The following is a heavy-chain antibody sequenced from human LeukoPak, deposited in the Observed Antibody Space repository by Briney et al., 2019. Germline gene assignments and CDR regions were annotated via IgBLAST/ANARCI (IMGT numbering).Heavy chain of an antibody. J-gene: IGHJ6*03. CDR2: IRYDGSSK. Sequence: GGSLRLSCTASAAIFSSNAMHWVRQAPGKGLEWVAFIRYDGSSKYYADSVKGRFTISRDTSKNTSYLQMNSLRLEDTALYYCAKTPRNYPPGHMDVWGKGTTVTISS. CDR1: AAIFSSNA. D-gene: IGHD5-24*01. V-gene: IGHV3-30*02. CDR3: AKTPRNYPPGHMDV.